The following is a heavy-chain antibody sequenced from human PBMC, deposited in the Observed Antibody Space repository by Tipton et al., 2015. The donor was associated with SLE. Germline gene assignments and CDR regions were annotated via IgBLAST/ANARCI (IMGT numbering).Heavy chain of an antibody. CDR2: ISYSGNT. CDR1: GGSISSRSHY. J-gene: IGHJ5*02. CDR3: ARMRGGYNAHH. V-gene: IGHV4-61*05. D-gene: IGHD5-24*01. Sequence: TLSLTCTGSGGSISSRSHYWGWLRQPSGKGLEWIGYISYSGNTNYNPSVRSRVSISLDTSKNQFSLKVKSVTTADTAVYYCARMRGGYNAHHWGQGILVTVSS.